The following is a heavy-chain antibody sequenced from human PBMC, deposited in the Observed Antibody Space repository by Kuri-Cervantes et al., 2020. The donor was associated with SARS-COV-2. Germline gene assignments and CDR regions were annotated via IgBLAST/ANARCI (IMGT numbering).Heavy chain of an antibody. CDR1: GYTFTSYG. D-gene: IGHD2-21*02. CDR3: ARDNGDWTPDGFDI. V-gene: IGHV1-8*02. J-gene: IGHJ3*02. CDR2: MNPDTGNS. Sequence: ASVKVSCKASGYTFTSYGINWVRQASGQGLEWMGWMNPDTGNSGHARNFRGRVTMTRDTSTSTAYMELSSLRSEDSAIYYCARDNGDWTPDGFDIWGQGTMVTVSS.